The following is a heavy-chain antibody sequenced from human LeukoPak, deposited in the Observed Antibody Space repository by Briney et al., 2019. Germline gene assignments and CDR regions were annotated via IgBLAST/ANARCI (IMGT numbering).Heavy chain of an antibody. CDR3: ARGGRDGYSTFDY. J-gene: IGHJ4*02. D-gene: IGHD5-24*01. CDR1: GGSISSGGYS. Sequence: PLETLSLTCAVSGGSISSGGYSWSWIRQPPGKGLEWIGYIYHSGSTYYNPSLKSRVTISVDRSKNQFSLKLSSVTAADTAVYYCARGGRDGYSTFDYWGQGTLVTVSS. V-gene: IGHV4-30-2*01. CDR2: IYHSGST.